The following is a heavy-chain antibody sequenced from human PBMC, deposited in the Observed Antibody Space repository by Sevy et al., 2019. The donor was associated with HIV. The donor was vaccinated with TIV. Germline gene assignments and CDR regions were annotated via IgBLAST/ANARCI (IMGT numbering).Heavy chain of an antibody. CDR2: ISSSSSYI. CDR3: ARDRGYDILTGLDRFDP. Sequence: GGSLRLSCAASGFTFSSYSMNWVRQAPGKGLEWVSSISSSSSYIYYADSVKGRFTISRDNAKNSLYLQMNSLRAEDTAVYYCARDRGYDILTGLDRFDPWGQRTLVTVSS. D-gene: IGHD3-9*01. CDR1: GFTFSSYS. V-gene: IGHV3-21*01. J-gene: IGHJ5*02.